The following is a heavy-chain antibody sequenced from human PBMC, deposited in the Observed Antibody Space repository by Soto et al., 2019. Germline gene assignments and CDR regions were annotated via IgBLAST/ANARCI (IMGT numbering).Heavy chain of an antibody. J-gene: IGHJ4*02. CDR2: ISYDGSNK. V-gene: IGHV3-30*18. D-gene: IGHD3-16*01. Sequence: QVQLVESGGGVVQPGMSLRLSCAASGFTFSSYGMHWVRQAPGKGLEWVAVISYDGSNKYYADSVKGRFTISRDNSKNKVYLQMNSLRAEDTAVYYCAKDPRRSWGYWGQGTLVTVSS. CDR1: GFTFSSYG. CDR3: AKDPRRSWGY.